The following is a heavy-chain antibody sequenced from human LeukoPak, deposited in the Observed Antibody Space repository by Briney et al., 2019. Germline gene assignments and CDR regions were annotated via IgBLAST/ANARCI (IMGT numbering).Heavy chain of an antibody. Sequence: SETLSLTCAVYGGSFSGYYWSWIRQPPGKGLEWIGEINHSGSTNYNPSLKSRATISVDTSKNQFSLKLSSVTAADTAVYYCARGALHYYYYYMDVWGKGTTVTVSS. CDR3: ARGALHYYYYYMDV. V-gene: IGHV4-34*01. D-gene: IGHD6-6*01. CDR2: INHSGST. CDR1: GGSFSGYY. J-gene: IGHJ6*03.